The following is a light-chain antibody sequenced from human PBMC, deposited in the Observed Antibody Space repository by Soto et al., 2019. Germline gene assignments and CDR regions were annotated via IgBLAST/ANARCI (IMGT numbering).Light chain of an antibody. V-gene: IGLV2-8*01. CDR3: SSYAGKNSLV. CDR1: SSDNGFYNY. CDR2: DVN. J-gene: IGLJ1*01. Sequence: QSALTQPPSASGSPGQSVIISCTGTSSDNGFYNYVSWYQHHPGRAPKLIIYDVNKRPSGVPHRFSGSKSGNSASLTVSGLQAEDEADYYCSSYAGKNSLVFGTGTKLTVL.